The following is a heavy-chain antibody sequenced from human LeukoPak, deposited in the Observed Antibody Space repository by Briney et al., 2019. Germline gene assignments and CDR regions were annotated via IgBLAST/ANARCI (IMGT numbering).Heavy chain of an antibody. V-gene: IGHV3-21*01. Sequence: GGSLRLSCAASGFTFSSYSMNWVRQAPGKGLEWVSSISSSSSYIYYADSVKGRFTISRDNAKNSLYLQMNSLRAEDTAVYYCARVLYYDFWSGYPDYYYYMDVWGKGTTVTVSS. CDR1: GFTFSSYS. D-gene: IGHD3-3*01. CDR2: ISSSSSYI. CDR3: ARVLYYDFWSGYPDYYYYMDV. J-gene: IGHJ6*03.